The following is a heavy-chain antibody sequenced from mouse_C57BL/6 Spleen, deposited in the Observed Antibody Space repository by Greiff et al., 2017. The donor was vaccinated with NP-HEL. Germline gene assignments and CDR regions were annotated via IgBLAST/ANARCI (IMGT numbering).Heavy chain of an antibody. CDR2: IDPEDGDT. Sequence: VQLQQSGAELVRPGASVKLSCTASGFNIKDYYMHWVKQRPEQGLEWIGRIDPEDGDTEYAPKFQGKATMTADTSSNTAYLQLSSLTSEDTAVYYCTTRGTMVTTVDYWGQGTTLTVSS. CDR3: TTRGTMVTTVDY. J-gene: IGHJ2*01. D-gene: IGHD2-2*01. V-gene: IGHV14-1*01. CDR1: GFNIKDYY.